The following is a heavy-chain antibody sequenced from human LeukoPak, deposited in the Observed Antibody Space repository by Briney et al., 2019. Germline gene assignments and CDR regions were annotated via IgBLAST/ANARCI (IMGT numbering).Heavy chain of an antibody. D-gene: IGHD1-14*01. CDR3: ARGPTVLAGGHYYYYYMDV. CDR2: IIPIFGTA. CDR1: GGTFSSYA. Sequence: ASVMVSCKASGGTFSSYAISWVRQAPGRGLEWMGGIIPIFGTANYAQKFQGRVTITTDESTSTAYMELSSLRSEDTAVYYCARGPTVLAGGHYYYYYMDVWGKGTTVTVSS. J-gene: IGHJ6*03. V-gene: IGHV1-69*05.